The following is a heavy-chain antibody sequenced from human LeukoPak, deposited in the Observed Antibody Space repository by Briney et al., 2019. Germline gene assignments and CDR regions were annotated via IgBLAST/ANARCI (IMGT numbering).Heavy chain of an antibody. CDR1: GFTFSSYS. CDR3: ARRGGLNQGSDY. Sequence: GGSLRLSCTGSGFTFSSYSMNWARQAPGKGLEWVSYISSGSSTKSYADSVKGRFTISRDNAKNSLYLQMNSLRAEDTAVYYCARRGGLNQGSDYWGQGTLVTVSS. D-gene: IGHD3-16*01. V-gene: IGHV3-48*01. J-gene: IGHJ4*02. CDR2: ISSGSSTK.